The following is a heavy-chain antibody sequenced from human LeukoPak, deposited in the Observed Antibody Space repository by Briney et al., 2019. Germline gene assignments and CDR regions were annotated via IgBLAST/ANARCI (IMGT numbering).Heavy chain of an antibody. Sequence: SVKVSCKASGGTFSSYAISWVRQVPGQGLEWMGGIIPIFGTANYAQKFQGRVTITTDESTSTAYMELISLRSEVTAVYYCARDFVDGYLGYWGQGTLVTVSS. V-gene: IGHV1-69*05. CDR2: IIPIFGTA. CDR1: GGTFSSYA. J-gene: IGHJ4*02. CDR3: ARDFVDGYLGY. D-gene: IGHD5-24*01.